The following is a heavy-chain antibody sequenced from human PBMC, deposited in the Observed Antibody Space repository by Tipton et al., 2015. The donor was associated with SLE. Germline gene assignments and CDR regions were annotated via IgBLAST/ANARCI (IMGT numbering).Heavy chain of an antibody. D-gene: IGHD6-19*01. Sequence: TLSLTCTVSGGSISSYYWSWIRQPPGKGLEWIGYIYYSGSTNYNPSLKSRVTISVDTSKNQFSLKLSSVTAADTAVYYCARLAVAGRYYWVQGTLVTVSS. J-gene: IGHJ4*02. CDR1: GGSISSYY. CDR2: IYYSGST. V-gene: IGHV4-59*12. CDR3: ARLAVAGRYY.